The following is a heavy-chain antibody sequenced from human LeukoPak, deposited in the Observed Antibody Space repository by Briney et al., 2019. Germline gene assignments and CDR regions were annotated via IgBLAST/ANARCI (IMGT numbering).Heavy chain of an antibody. V-gene: IGHV3-21*01. CDR3: ARGATNYYDSSGPYFQH. D-gene: IGHD3-22*01. Sequence: GGSLRLSCAASGFTFSSYSMNWVRQAPGKGLEWVSSISSSSSYIYYADSVKGRFTISRDNAKNSLNLQMNSLRAEDTAVYYCARGATNYYDSSGPYFQHWGQGTLVTVSS. CDR2: ISSSSSYI. J-gene: IGHJ1*01. CDR1: GFTFSSYS.